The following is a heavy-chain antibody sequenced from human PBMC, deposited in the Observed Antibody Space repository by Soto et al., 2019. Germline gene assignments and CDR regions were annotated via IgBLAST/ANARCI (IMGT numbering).Heavy chain of an antibody. J-gene: IGHJ6*02. D-gene: IGHD2-15*01. CDR1: GASISSDNR. CDR3: AKKVPAALRLYYFFGLDV. Sequence: SETLSLTCAVSGASISSDNRWTWVRQPPGEGLEWIGEISQSGTTKYNPSLASRVTISVDKSKNQFSLRLTSMAAADTAVYYCAKKVPAALRLYYFFGLDVWGQGTTVTVSS. V-gene: IGHV4-4*02. CDR2: ISQSGTT.